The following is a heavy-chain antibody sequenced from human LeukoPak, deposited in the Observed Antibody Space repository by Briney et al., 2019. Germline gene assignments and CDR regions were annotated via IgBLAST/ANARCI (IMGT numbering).Heavy chain of an antibody. J-gene: IGHJ5*02. CDR1: GGSISSSSYY. D-gene: IGHD2-15*01. Sequence: SETLSLTCTVSGGSISSSSYYWGWIRQPPGKGLEWIGSIYYSGSTYYNPSLKSRVTISVDTSKNQFSLKLSSVTAADTAVYYCAREALKDSRNWFDPWGQGTLVTVSS. CDR2: IYYSGST. CDR3: AREALKDSRNWFDP. V-gene: IGHV4-39*07.